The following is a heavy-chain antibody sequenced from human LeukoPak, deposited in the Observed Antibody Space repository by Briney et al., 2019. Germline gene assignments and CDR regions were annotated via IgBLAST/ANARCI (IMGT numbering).Heavy chain of an antibody. CDR3: APLPHYYDSSGYYH. V-gene: IGHV1-2*02. CDR2: INPNSGDT. D-gene: IGHD3-22*01. CDR1: GYTFTGYY. J-gene: IGHJ5*02. Sequence: GASVKVSCTASGYTFTGYYVHWVRQAPGQGLEWMWGINPNSGDTHYGQKLQGRVTITRDMSTNTAYIELSSLRSEDTAGYYCAPLPHYYDSSGYYHWGQGTLVTVSS.